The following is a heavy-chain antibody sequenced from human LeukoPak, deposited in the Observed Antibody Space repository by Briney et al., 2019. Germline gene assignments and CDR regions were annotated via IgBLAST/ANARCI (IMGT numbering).Heavy chain of an antibody. J-gene: IGHJ1*01. Sequence: PGGSLRLSWAASGFTFGSCWMNWVRQAPGKGLEYVSSISGSSRHIYYADSVKGRFTISRDNTKSSLYLQMNSLRVEDMAVYYCARGYCGGDCYGDWGQGTLVTVSS. D-gene: IGHD2-21*02. V-gene: IGHV3-21*01. CDR1: GFTFGSCW. CDR2: ISGSSRHI. CDR3: ARGYCGGDCYGD.